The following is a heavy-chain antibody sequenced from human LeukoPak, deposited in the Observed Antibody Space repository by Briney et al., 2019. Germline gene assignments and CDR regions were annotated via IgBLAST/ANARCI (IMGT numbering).Heavy chain of an antibody. J-gene: IGHJ3*02. V-gene: IGHV3-30*04. CDR1: GFTFSSYA. D-gene: IGHD3-9*01. CDR2: ISYDGSNK. CDR3: ARVTWGDILTGAFDI. Sequence: TGGSLRLSCAASGFTFSSYAMHWVRQAPGKGMEWVAVISYDGSNKYYADSVKGRFTISRDNSKNTLYLQMNSLRAEDTAVYYCARVTWGDILTGAFDIWGQGTMVTVSS.